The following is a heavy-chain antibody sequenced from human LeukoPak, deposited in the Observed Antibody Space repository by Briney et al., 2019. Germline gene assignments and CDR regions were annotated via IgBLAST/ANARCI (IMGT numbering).Heavy chain of an antibody. CDR1: GYTFTGYY. J-gene: IGHJ4*02. CDR2: INPNSGGT. Sequence: ASVKVSCKASGYTFTGYYMHWVRQAPGQGLEWMGWINPNSGGTKYAQKFQGRVTLTRDTSISTAYMELSSLKYDDTAVYYCASVYNSGWYFDYWGQGALVTVPS. CDR3: ASVYNSGWYFDY. V-gene: IGHV1-2*02. D-gene: IGHD5-12*01.